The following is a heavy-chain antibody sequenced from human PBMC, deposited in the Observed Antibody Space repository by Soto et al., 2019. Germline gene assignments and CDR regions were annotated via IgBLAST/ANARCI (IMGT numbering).Heavy chain of an antibody. CDR1: GYSFTSYW. J-gene: IGHJ6*02. D-gene: IGHD6-19*01. Sequence: GESLKISCKGSGYSFTSYWIGWVRQMPGKGLEWMGIIYPGDSDTRYSPSSQGQVTVSADKSISTAYLQWSSLKASDTAMYYCARSSGWYGGKYYYYGMDVWGQGTTVTVSS. CDR2: IYPGDSDT. CDR3: ARSSGWYGGKYYYYGMDV. V-gene: IGHV5-51*01.